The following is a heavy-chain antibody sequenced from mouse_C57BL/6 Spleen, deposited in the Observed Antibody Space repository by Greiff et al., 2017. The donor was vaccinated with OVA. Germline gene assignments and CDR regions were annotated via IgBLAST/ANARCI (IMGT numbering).Heavy chain of an antibody. D-gene: IGHD2-1*01. CDR3: ARAYGNPFDY. CDR1: GYAFSSSW. CDR2: IYPGDGDT. V-gene: IGHV1-82*01. J-gene: IGHJ2*01. Sequence: QVQLQQSGPELVKPGASVKISCKASGYAFSSSWMNWVKQRPGKGLEWIGRIYPGDGDTNYNGKFKGKATLTADKSSSTAYMQLSRLTSEDSAVYFCARAYGNPFDYWGQGTTLTVSS.